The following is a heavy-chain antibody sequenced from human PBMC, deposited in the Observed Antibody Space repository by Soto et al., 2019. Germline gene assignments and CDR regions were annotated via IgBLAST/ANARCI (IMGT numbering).Heavy chain of an antibody. CDR2: ISYDGSNK. D-gene: IGHD6-13*01. J-gene: IGHJ4*02. Sequence: GGSLRLSCAASGFTFSSYCMHWVRQAPGKGLEWVAVISYDGSNKYYADSVKGRFTISRDNSKNTLYLQMNSLRAEDTAVYYCAKLRPHIAAAWGQGTLVTVSS. V-gene: IGHV3-30*18. CDR1: GFTFSSYC. CDR3: AKLRPHIAAA.